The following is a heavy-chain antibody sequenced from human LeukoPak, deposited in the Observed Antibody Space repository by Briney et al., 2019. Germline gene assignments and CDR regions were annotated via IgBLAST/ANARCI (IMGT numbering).Heavy chain of an antibody. CDR3: AREISGSYYNPLGYMDV. D-gene: IGHD3-10*01. Sequence: SETLSLTCTVSGGSISLYYWHWIRQPAGKGLEWIGRIFTSGITNYNPSLKSRVTMSVDTSKCQFSLALSSVTAADTAVYYCAREISGSYYNPLGYMDVWGKGTTVTVAS. CDR1: GGSISLYY. CDR2: IFTSGIT. V-gene: IGHV4-4*07. J-gene: IGHJ6*03.